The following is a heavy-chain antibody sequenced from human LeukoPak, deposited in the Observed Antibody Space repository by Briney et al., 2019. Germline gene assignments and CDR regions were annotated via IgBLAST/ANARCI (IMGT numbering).Heavy chain of an antibody. CDR1: GFTFSSYS. Sequence: GGSLRLSCAASGFTFSSYSMNWVRQAPGKGLEWVPSISSSSSYIYYADSVKGRFTISRDNAKNSLYLQMNSLRAEDTAVYYCARSHYDILTGYYGGDAFDIWGQGTMVTVSS. CDR2: ISSSSSYI. CDR3: ARSHYDILTGYYGGDAFDI. D-gene: IGHD3-9*01. J-gene: IGHJ3*02. V-gene: IGHV3-21*01.